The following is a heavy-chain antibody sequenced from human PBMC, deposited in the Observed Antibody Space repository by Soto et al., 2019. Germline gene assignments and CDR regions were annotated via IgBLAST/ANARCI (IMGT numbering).Heavy chain of an antibody. V-gene: IGHV6-1*01. CDR1: GDSVYSNSDA. J-gene: IGHJ6*02. D-gene: IGHD2-2*01. CDR2: TYYRSKWYN. Sequence: SQTLSLPCAISGDSVYSNSDAWNWIRQSPTRGLEWLGRTYYRSKWYNDYAVSVKSRITIIPATSKNQFSLQLNSVTPEDSAVYYCARDLVVPAAIVYYGMDVWGQGTTVTVSS. CDR3: ARDLVVPAAIVYYGMDV.